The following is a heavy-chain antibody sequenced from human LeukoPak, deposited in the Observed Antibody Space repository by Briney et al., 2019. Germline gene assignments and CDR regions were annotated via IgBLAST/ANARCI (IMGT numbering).Heavy chain of an antibody. CDR3: ARDSSSWTTAGAFDI. J-gene: IGHJ3*02. CDR2: IYYSGST. V-gene: IGHV4-59*01. CDR1: GGSISSYY. D-gene: IGHD6-13*01. Sequence: SETLSLTCTVSGGSISSYYWSWIRQPPGKGLEWIGYIYYSGSTNYNPSLKSRVTISVDTSKNQFSLELSSVTAADTAVYYCARDSSSWTTAGAFDIWGQGTMVTVSS.